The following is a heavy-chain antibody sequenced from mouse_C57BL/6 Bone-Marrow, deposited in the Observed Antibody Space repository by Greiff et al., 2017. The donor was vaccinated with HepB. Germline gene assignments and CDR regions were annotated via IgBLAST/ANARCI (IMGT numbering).Heavy chain of an antibody. J-gene: IGHJ3*01. CDR2: INSDGGST. CDR1: EYEFPSHD. V-gene: IGHV5-2*01. CDR3: ARQSHLDVRFAY. Sequence: EVMLVESGGGLVQPGESLKLSCESNEYEFPSHDMSWVRKTPEKRLELVAAINSDGGSTYYPDTMERRFIITRDNTKKTLYLQMSSLRSEDTALYFCARQSHLDVRFAYWGQGTLVTVSA.